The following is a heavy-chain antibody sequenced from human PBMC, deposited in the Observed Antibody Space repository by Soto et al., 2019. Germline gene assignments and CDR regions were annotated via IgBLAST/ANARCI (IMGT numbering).Heavy chain of an antibody. D-gene: IGHD2-15*01. J-gene: IGHJ5*02. Sequence: PSETLSLTCTVSGGSISSGGYYWSWIRQHPGKGLKRIGYIYYSGSTYYNPSLKSRVTISVDTSKNQFSLKLSSVTAADTALYYCASALYCSGGSCSFDPWGQGTLVTVSS. CDR2: IYYSGST. CDR1: GGSISSGGYY. CDR3: ASALYCSGGSCSFDP. V-gene: IGHV4-31*03.